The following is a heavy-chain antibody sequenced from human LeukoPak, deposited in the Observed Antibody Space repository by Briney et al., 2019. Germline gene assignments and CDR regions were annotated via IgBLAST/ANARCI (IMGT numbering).Heavy chain of an antibody. V-gene: IGHV4-59*12. CDR2: IYYSGGT. CDR3: ARDPGCSGASCPLDD. J-gene: IGHJ4*02. Sequence: PSETLSLTCTVSGASISSYYWSWIRQPPGKGLEWIGYIYYSGGTNYNPSLKSRATISLDTSKNQFSLKLSSVTAADTAVYYCARDPGCSGASCPLDDWGQGTLVTVSS. D-gene: IGHD2-15*01. CDR1: GASISSYY.